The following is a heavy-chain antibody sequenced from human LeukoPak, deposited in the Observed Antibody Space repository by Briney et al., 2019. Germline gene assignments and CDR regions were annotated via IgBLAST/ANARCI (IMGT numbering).Heavy chain of an antibody. CDR1: GFSFTNYA. CDR2: IRGGCET. Sequence: GGSLRLSCAASGFSFTNYAMSWVRQAPARGPEWVSSIRGGCETYYADSVKGRFTLSRDDSRNTVYLQMNNLRVDDTAIYYCAKANWVSNADAVWWGQGTQVTVSS. J-gene: IGHJ4*02. D-gene: IGHD1-1*01. CDR3: AKANWVSNADAVW. V-gene: IGHV3-23*01.